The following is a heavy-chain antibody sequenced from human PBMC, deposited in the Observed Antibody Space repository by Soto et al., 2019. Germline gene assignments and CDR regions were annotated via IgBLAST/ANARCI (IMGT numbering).Heavy chain of an antibody. J-gene: IGHJ6*02. CDR2: INTNTGNP. CDR3: AREFPYYDSSGYYYYYGMDV. V-gene: IGHV7-4-1*02. CDR1: GYTFTNYA. Sequence: QVQLVQSGSELKKPGASVKVSCKASGYTFTNYAINWVRQAPGHGLEWMGRINTNTGNPTYAQGFTGRFVFSLDTSVSTAYLQISSLKAEDTAVYYCAREFPYYDSSGYYYYYGMDVWGQGTTVTVSS. D-gene: IGHD3-22*01.